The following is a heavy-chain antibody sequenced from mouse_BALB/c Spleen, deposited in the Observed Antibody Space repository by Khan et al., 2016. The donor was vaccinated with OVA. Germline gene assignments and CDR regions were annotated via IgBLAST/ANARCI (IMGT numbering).Heavy chain of an antibody. D-gene: IGHD1-2*01. CDR3: ARGGGTAPFAY. CDR1: GFTFSDYG. V-gene: IGHV5-15*02. CDR2: ISDLAYTF. Sequence: EVELVESGGGLVQPGGSRKLSCASSGFTFSDYGMAWVRQAPGKGPEWVAFISDLAYTFYYADTVTGRFTLSRENAKNPLYLAMSGWRAGYPAMYYCARGGGTAPFAYWGQGTLVTVSA. J-gene: IGHJ3*01.